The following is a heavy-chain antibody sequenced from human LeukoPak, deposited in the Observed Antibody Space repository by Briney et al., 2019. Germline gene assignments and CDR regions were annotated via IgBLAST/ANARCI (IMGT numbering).Heavy chain of an antibody. CDR3: ARDQYYDSSGYRYFDY. V-gene: IGHV4-4*07. D-gene: IGHD3-22*01. CDR2: IHASGNT. J-gene: IGHJ4*02. Sequence: SETLSLTCTVSGGSISSYYWSWIRQPAGKGLEWIGRIHASGNTNYSPSLKSRITMSVHTSKNQFSLKLSSVTAADTAVYYCARDQYYDSSGYRYFDYWGQGTLVTVSS. CDR1: GGSISSYY.